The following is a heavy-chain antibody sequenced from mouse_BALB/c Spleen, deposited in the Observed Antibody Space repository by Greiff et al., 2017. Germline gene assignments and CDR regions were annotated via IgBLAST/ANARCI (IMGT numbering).Heavy chain of an antibody. CDR3: ARLRNYAMDY. CDR2: IRNKANGYTI. J-gene: IGHJ4*01. V-gene: IGHV7-3*02. Sequence: EVHLVESGGGLVQPGGSLRLPCAIPGFTFTDYYLSWVRKPPGKALEWLGFIRNKANGYTIEYSAFVKSRFTITRDNSQSLLYLQMNTLRTEDSATYISARLRNYAMDYWGQGTSVTVSS. CDR1: GFTFTDYY.